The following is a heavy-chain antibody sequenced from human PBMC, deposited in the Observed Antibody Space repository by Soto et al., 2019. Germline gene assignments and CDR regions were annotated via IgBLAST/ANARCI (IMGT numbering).Heavy chain of an antibody. Sequence: ASVKVSCKASGYTFTSYGISWVRQAPGQGLEWMGWISAYNGNTNYAQKLQGRVTMTTDTSTSTAYMELRSLRSDDTAVYYCARDSYYDSSGYYGNDYWGQGTLVIVSS. J-gene: IGHJ4*02. V-gene: IGHV1-18*04. CDR3: ARDSYYDSSGYYGNDY. CDR1: GYTFTSYG. CDR2: ISAYNGNT. D-gene: IGHD3-22*01.